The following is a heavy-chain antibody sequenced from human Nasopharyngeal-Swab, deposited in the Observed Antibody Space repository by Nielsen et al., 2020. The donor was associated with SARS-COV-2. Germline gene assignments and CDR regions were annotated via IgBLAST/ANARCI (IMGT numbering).Heavy chain of an antibody. J-gene: IGHJ6*02. CDR3: AKAPYLRGLDV. CDR2: ISYDGSNK. D-gene: IGHD2-21*01. CDR1: GLTFSSYA. Sequence: GESLKISCAASGLTFSSYAMHWVRQAPGKGLEWVAVISYDGSNKYYADSVKGRFTISRDNSKNTLYLQMNSLRVEDTALYYCAKAPYLRGLDVWGQGTTVTVSS. V-gene: IGHV3-30*04.